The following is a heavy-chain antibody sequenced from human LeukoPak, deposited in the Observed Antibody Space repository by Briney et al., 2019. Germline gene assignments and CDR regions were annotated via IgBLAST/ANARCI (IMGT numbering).Heavy chain of an antibody. Sequence: SVEVSCKASGGTFSSYAISWVRQAPGQGLEWMGGIIPIFGTANYAQKFQGRVTITADESTSTAYMELSSLRSEDTAVYYCASFSGGSISIDYWGQGTLVTVSS. D-gene: IGHD2-15*01. J-gene: IGHJ4*02. CDR2: IIPIFGTA. CDR3: ASFSGGSISIDY. V-gene: IGHV1-69*01. CDR1: GGTFSSYA.